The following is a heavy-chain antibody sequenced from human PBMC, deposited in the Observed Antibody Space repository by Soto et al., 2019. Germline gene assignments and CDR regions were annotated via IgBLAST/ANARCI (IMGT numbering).Heavy chain of an antibody. V-gene: IGHV4-31*03. Sequence: QVQLQESGPGLVKPSQTLSLTCTVSGGSINTGGFYWNWIRQHPGKGLEWIGYIYYTGTTYYTPSLRSRLTMTVDTSKNQFSLKLSSVTAADTAVYYCAREITGDWHFELWGRGTLVTDSS. CDR1: GGSINTGGFY. CDR2: IYYTGTT. CDR3: AREITGDWHFEL. J-gene: IGHJ2*01. D-gene: IGHD7-27*01.